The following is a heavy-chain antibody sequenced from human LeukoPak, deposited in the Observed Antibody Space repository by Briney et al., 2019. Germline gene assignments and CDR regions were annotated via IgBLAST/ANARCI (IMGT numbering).Heavy chain of an antibody. Sequence: PGGSLRLSCAASGFTFSFYAMSWVRQAPGKGLEWVSAISDSGGSTYYADSVKGRFTISRDNSKNTLYLQMNSLRAEDTAVYYCASGYGSEVGGDYWGQGTLVTVSS. CDR1: GFTFSFYA. V-gene: IGHV3-23*01. D-gene: IGHD3-10*01. CDR3: ASGYGSEVGGDY. CDR2: ISDSGGST. J-gene: IGHJ4*02.